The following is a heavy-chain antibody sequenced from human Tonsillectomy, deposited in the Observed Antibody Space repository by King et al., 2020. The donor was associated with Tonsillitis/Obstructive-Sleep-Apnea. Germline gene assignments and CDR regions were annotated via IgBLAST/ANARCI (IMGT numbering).Heavy chain of an antibody. CDR2: IYYIGST. CDR1: GGSISSYY. CDR3: ARGRKYDFWSGYYSGRGTYYYYYYMDV. V-gene: IGHV4-59*01. J-gene: IGHJ6*03. D-gene: IGHD3-3*01. Sequence: QLQESGPGLVKPSETLSLTCTVSGGSISSYYWSWIRQPPGKGLEWIGDIYYIGSTNYNPSPKSRVTISVDTSKNQFSLKLSSVTAADTAVYYCARGRKYDFWSGYYSGRGTYYYYYYMDVWGKGTTVTVSS.